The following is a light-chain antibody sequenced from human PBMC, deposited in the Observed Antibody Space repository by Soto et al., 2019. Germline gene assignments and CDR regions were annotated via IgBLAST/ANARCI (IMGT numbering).Light chain of an antibody. CDR2: EGD. CDR1: SSDVGSSNL. Sequence: SVLTQPASVSGSPGQSITISCSGTSSDVGSSNLVSWYQQHPGKAPKLIIFEGDRRPSGVSGRFSGSKSGNTASLTISGLQAEDEADYYCCSFARSRTFYVFGTGTKVTVL. V-gene: IGLV2-23*01. CDR3: CSFARSRTFYV. J-gene: IGLJ1*01.